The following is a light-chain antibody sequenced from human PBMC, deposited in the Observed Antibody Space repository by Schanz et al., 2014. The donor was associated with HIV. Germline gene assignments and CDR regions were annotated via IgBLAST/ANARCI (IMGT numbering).Light chain of an antibody. J-gene: IGLJ3*02. CDR2: DAS. V-gene: IGLV2-8*01. Sequence: QSALTQPPSASGSPGQSVTISCAGTSSDIGNYNYVSWYQHHPGRAPKLLIYDASKRPSGVPDRFSGSKSGNTASLTVSGLQAEDEADYYCSSYTTSRTWVFGGGTKLTVL. CDR3: SSYTTSRTWV. CDR1: SSDIGNYNY.